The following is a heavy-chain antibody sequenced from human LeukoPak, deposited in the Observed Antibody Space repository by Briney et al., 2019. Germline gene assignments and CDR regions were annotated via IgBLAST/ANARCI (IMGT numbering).Heavy chain of an antibody. CDR2: ISGSGGST. Sequence: GGSLRLSCAASGFTFSSYAMSWVRQAPGKGLEWVSAISGSGGSTYYADSVKGRFTISRDNSKNTLYLQMNSLRAEDTAVYYCAKDSSSSLVYYYYMDVWGKGTTVTVSS. V-gene: IGHV3-23*01. D-gene: IGHD6-6*01. J-gene: IGHJ6*03. CDR1: GFTFSSYA. CDR3: AKDSSSSLVYYYYMDV.